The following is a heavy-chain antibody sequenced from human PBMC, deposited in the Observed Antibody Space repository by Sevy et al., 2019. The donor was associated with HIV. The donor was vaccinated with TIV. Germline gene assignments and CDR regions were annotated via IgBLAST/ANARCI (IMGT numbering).Heavy chain of an antibody. Sequence: GGSLRLSCTASGFTFSDYAMSWVRQAPGKGLEWVGFIKTKTYGGTTEYAASVKGRFIISRDDSKNIAYLQMNSLKTEDTAVYYCTRDLYGSGWFYFDYSGQGTMVTVSS. J-gene: IGHJ4*02. CDR2: IKTKTYGGTT. D-gene: IGHD6-19*01. V-gene: IGHV3-49*04. CDR1: GFTFSDYA. CDR3: TRDLYGSGWFYFDY.